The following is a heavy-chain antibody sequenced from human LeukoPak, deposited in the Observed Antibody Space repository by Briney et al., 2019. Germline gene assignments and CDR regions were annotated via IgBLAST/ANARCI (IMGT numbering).Heavy chain of an antibody. CDR3: ARDLGQYYDTSDNWFDP. Sequence: GGSLRLSCAASRFTVSSNYMNWVRQAPGKGLEWVSIIYSGGSTYYADSVKGRFTISRDNSKNTLYLQMNSLRADDTAVYYCARDLGQYYDTSDNWFDPWGQGTLVTVSS. CDR1: RFTVSSNY. D-gene: IGHD3-22*01. J-gene: IGHJ5*02. V-gene: IGHV3-66*01. CDR2: IYSGGST.